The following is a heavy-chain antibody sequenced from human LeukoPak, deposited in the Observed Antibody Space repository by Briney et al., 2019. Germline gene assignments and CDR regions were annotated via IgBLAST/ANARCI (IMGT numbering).Heavy chain of an antibody. CDR3: ASCHPYYYDSSGPEDAFDI. V-gene: IGHV4-30-2*05. Sequence: SETLSLTCAVSGGSVNRGTFFWTWFRQPPGKGLEWIGYISNSGSTNYNPSLKSRVTISVDTSKNQFSLKLSSVTAADTAVYYCASCHPYYYDSSGPEDAFDIWGQGTMVTVSS. J-gene: IGHJ3*02. CDR1: GGSVNRGTFF. CDR2: ISNSGST. D-gene: IGHD3-22*01.